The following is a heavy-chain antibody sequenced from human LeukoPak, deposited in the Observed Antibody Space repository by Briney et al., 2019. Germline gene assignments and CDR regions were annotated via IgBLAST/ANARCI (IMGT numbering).Heavy chain of an antibody. CDR3: AVGYCTNGVCKRKYYFDY. D-gene: IGHD2-8*01. CDR2: IIPILGIA. J-gene: IGHJ4*02. V-gene: IGHV1-69*04. Sequence: SVKVSCKASGGTFSSYAISWVRQAPGQGLEWMGRIIPILGIANYAQKVQGRVTITADKSTSTAYMELSSLRSEDTAVYYCAVGYCTNGVCKRKYYFDYWGQGTLVTVSS. CDR1: GGTFSSYA.